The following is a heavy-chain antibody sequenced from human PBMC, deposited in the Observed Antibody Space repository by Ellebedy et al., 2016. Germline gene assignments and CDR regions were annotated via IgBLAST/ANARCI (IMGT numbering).Heavy chain of an antibody. D-gene: IGHD1-26*01. V-gene: IGHV3-21*01. CDR1: GFTFSSYS. J-gene: IGHJ5*02. Sequence: GGSLRLSCAASGFTFSSYSMNWVRQAPGKGLEWVSSISSSSSHIYYADSVKGRFTISRDNAKNSLYLQMNSLRAEDTAVYYCAREHDSGSYSAPWGQGTLVTVSS. CDR3: AREHDSGSYSAP. CDR2: ISSSSSHI.